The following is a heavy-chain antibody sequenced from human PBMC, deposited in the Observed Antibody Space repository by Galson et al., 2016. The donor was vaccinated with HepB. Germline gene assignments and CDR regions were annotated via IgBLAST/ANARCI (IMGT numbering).Heavy chain of an antibody. J-gene: IGHJ5*02. D-gene: IGHD3-22*01. V-gene: IGHV4-31*03. CDR3: ARQVYDSTGYYYP. CDR2: IYSNGNT. CDR1: GGSITSGAHY. Sequence: TLSLTCTVSGGSITSGAHYWTWIRQHPGKGLEWIGLIYSNGNTHYNASLKSRLTISVDTSQNQFSLKLSSVTAADTAVYYCARQVYDSTGYYYPWGQGTLVTVSS.